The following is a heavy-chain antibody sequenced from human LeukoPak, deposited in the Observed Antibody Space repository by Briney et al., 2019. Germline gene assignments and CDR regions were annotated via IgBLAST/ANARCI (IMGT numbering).Heavy chain of an antibody. D-gene: IGHD1-7*01. J-gene: IGHJ4*02. CDR2: IYTSGST. CDR3: ARDRISITGTTVAFDY. V-gene: IGHV4-4*07. CDR1: GGSISNYY. Sequence: SETLSLTCTVSGGSISNYYWSWIRQPAGKGLEWIGRIYTSGSTNYNPSLKSRVTISVDTSKNQFSLKLSSVTAADTAVYYCARDRISITGTTVAFDYWGQGTLVTVSS.